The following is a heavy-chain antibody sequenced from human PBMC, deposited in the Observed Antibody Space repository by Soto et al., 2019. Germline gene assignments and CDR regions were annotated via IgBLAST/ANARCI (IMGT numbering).Heavy chain of an antibody. Sequence: QLQLQESGPGLVKPSETLSLTCTVSGGSISSSSYYWGWIRQPPGKGLEWIGSIYYSGSTYYNPSLKSRVTISVDTSKNQFSLKLSSVTAADTAVYYCARPLRLDYGDDNWYFDLWGRGTLVTVSS. CDR2: IYYSGST. D-gene: IGHD4-17*01. V-gene: IGHV4-39*01. CDR3: ARPLRLDYGDDNWYFDL. J-gene: IGHJ2*01. CDR1: GGSISSSSYY.